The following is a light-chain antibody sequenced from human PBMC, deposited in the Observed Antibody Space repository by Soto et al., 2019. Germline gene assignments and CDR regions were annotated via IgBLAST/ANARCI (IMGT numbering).Light chain of an antibody. CDR2: AAS. Sequence: SWMTQSPSLLYASTGDRVTISCRMSQGIISYLAWYQQKPGKAPELLIYAASTLQSGVPSRFSGSGSGTEFTLTISSLQSEDFAAYYCQQYINWPPLTFGGGTKVDIK. CDR1: QGIISY. V-gene: IGKV1D-8*03. J-gene: IGKJ4*01. CDR3: QQYINWPPLT.